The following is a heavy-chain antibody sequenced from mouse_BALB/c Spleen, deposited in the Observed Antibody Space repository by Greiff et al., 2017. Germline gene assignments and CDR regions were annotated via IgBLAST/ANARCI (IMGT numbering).Heavy chain of an antibody. CDR1: GFTFSSYA. CDR3: ARDLDYYGSSYLFAY. V-gene: IGHV5-6-5*01. D-gene: IGHD1-1*01. CDR2: ISSGGST. J-gene: IGHJ3*01. Sequence: EVKVVESGGGLVKPGGSLKLSCAASGFTFSSYAMSWVRQTPEKRLEWVASISSGGSTYYPDSVKGRFTISRDNARNILYLQMSSLRSEDTAMYYCARDLDYYGSSYLFAYWGQGTLVTVSA.